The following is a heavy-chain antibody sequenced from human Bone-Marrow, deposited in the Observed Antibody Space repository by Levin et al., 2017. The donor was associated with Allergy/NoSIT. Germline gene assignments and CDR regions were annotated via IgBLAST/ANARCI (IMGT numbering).Heavy chain of an antibody. CDR2: RHYSGST. V-gene: IGHV4-39*02. Sequence: PSETLSLTCSVSNGPISSTTYYWGWIRQPPGKGLEWIGGRHYSGSTYYNPSLRSRITMSMDTSKHHFSLNLTSVTDADTAVYYCATLEFRHLIDPDYWGQGILVTVSS. D-gene: IGHD3-10*01. CDR3: ATLEFRHLIDPDY. J-gene: IGHJ4*02. CDR1: NGPISSTTYY.